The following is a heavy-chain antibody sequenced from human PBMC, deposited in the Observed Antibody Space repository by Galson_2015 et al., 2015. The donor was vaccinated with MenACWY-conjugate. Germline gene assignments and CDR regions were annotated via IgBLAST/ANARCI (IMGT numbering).Heavy chain of an antibody. J-gene: IGHJ4*02. CDR1: GFTFSSYA. Sequence: SLRLSCAASGFTFSSYAMSRVRQAPGKGLEWVSAISGSGGSTYYADSVKGRFTISRDNSKNTLYLQMNSLRAEDTAVYYCANDRGYYDSSGYLVYFDYWGQGTLVTVSS. D-gene: IGHD3-22*01. CDR3: ANDRGYYDSSGYLVYFDY. CDR2: ISGSGGST. V-gene: IGHV3-23*01.